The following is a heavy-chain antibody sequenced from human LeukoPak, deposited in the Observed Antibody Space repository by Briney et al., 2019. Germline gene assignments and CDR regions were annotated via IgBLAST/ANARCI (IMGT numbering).Heavy chain of an antibody. CDR3: ARGRLRYFDWLAHSSSDHNWFDP. J-gene: IGHJ5*02. CDR2: MNPNSGNT. Sequence: GASVKVSCKASGYTFTGYDINWVRQATGQGLEWMGWMNPNSGNTGYAQKFQGRVTMTRNTSISTAYMELSSLRSEDTAVYYCARGRLRYFDWLAHSSSDHNWFDPWGQGTLVTVSS. V-gene: IGHV1-8*01. D-gene: IGHD3-9*01. CDR1: GYTFTGYD.